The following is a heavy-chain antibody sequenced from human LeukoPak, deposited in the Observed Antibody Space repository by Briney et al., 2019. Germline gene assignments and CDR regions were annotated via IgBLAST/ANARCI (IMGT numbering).Heavy chain of an antibody. Sequence: GRSLRLSCAASGFTFSSYGMHCGRQAPGKGLEWVAVISYDGSNKYYADSVKGRFTISRDNSKNTLYLQMNSLRAEDTVVYYCAKDELGYCSGGSCYPFDYWGQGTLVTVSS. CDR2: ISYDGSNK. J-gene: IGHJ4*02. CDR3: AKDELGYCSGGSCYPFDY. V-gene: IGHV3-30*18. CDR1: GFTFSSYG. D-gene: IGHD2-15*01.